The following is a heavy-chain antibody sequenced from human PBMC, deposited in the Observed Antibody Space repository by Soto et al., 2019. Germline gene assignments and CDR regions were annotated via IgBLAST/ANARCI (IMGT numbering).Heavy chain of an antibody. Sequence: GGSLRLSFAASGFTFSSYVMSWVRQAPGKGLEWVSAITGSGGSTYYADSVKGRFTISRDNSKNTLYLQMNSLRAEDTAVYYCAKVGPEAYYYYGMDVWGQGTTVTVSS. CDR3: AKVGPEAYYYYGMDV. J-gene: IGHJ6*02. CDR1: GFTFSSYV. CDR2: ITGSGGST. V-gene: IGHV3-23*01. D-gene: IGHD3-16*01.